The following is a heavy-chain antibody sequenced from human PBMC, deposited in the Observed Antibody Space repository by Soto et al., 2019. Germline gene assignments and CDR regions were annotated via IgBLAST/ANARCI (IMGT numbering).Heavy chain of an antibody. CDR2: SYSRGST. CDR1: GGSISSGGYY. V-gene: IGHV4-31*03. D-gene: IGHD6-19*01. J-gene: IGHJ6*02. Sequence: QVQLQESGPGLVKPSQTLSLTCTVSGGSISSGGYYWSWIRQHPGKGLEWIGYSYSRGSTYYNPSLKSRVTISVDTSKNRCPLKLSSVTAADTAVYYCARDCTNSSGPTLGMGVWGQGTTVTVSS. CDR3: ARDCTNSSGPTLGMGV.